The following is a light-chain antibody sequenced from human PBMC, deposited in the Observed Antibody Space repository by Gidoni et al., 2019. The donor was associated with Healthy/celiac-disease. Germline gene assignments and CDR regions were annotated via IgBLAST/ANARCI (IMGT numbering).Light chain of an antibody. CDR2: EGS. J-gene: IGLJ3*02. Sequence: QSALTQPAFVSGSPGQSITIPCTGTSSDVGSNNLVSWYQQHPGKAPKLMIYEGSNRPSGVSNRFSGSKSGNTASLTSSGLQAEDEADYYGCSYAGSSTWVFGGGTKLTVL. CDR3: CSYAGSSTWV. CDR1: SSDVGSNNL. V-gene: IGLV2-23*01.